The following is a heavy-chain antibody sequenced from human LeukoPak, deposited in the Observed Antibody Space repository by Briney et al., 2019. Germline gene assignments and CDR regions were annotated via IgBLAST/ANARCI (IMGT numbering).Heavy chain of an antibody. D-gene: IGHD3-10*01. CDR3: TRHVDRPMVRGITYRVNYFDP. CDR2: IRNKANIYAT. V-gene: IGHV3-73*01. CDR1: DFTFSGSA. J-gene: IGHJ5*02. Sequence: PGGSLRLSCAGSDFTFSGSAMHWVRQASGKGLEWVGRIRNKANIYATTYAASVKGRFTISRDDSKNTAYLQMNSLKTEDTAVYYCTRHVDRPMVRGITYRVNYFDPWGQGTLVTVSS.